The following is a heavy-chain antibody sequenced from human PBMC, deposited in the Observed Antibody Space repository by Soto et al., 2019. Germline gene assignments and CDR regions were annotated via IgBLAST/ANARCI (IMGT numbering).Heavy chain of an antibody. CDR3: ASGSTYYYDSSGYSV. CDR2: ISSSSSTI. CDR1: GFTFSSYS. D-gene: IGHD3-22*01. J-gene: IGHJ6*02. V-gene: IGHV3-48*02. Sequence: PGGSLRLSCAASGFTFSSYSMNWVRQAPGKGLEWVSYISSSSSTIYYADSVKGRFTISRDNAKNSLYLQMNSLRDEDTAVYYCASGSTYYYDSSGYSVWGQGTTVTVSS.